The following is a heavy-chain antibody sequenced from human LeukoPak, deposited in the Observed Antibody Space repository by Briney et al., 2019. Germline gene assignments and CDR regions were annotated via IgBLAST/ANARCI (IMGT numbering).Heavy chain of an antibody. CDR3: ARGSKYSYGDFDY. J-gene: IGHJ4*02. Sequence: SETLSLTCNVSGGSISSGRHYWSWIRQPAGKGLEWIRRIYTRGSTNYNPSLKSRVTMSVDTSKNQFSLKLSSVTAADTAVYYCARGSKYSYGDFDYWGQGTLVTVSS. CDR1: GGSISSGRHY. D-gene: IGHD5-18*01. V-gene: IGHV4-61*02. CDR2: IYTRGST.